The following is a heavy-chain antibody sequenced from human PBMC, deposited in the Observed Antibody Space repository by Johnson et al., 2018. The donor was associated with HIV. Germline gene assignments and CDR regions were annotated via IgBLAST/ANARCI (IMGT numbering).Heavy chain of an antibody. CDR1: GFTFSDYY. CDR2: ISSSGSTI. Sequence: VHLVESGGGLVKPGGSLRLSCAASGFTFSDYYMSWIRQAPRKGLEWLSYISSSGSTIYYAYSVKGRFTISRDNAKNSLYLQMSSLRAEDTAVYYCAREGVAVRYIDDAFDIWGQGTMVTVSS. J-gene: IGHJ3*02. CDR3: AREGVAVRYIDDAFDI. V-gene: IGHV3-11*04. D-gene: IGHD3-9*01.